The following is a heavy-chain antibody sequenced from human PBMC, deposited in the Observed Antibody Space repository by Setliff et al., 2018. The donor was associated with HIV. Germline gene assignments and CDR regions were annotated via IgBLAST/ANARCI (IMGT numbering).Heavy chain of an antibody. V-gene: IGHV4-59*11. D-gene: IGHD6-19*01. CDR3: ARGGFCSSDYYLLDY. J-gene: IGHJ4*02. CDR2: IYYSGST. CDR1: GGSISSHY. Sequence: PSETLSLTCTVSGGSISSHYWSWIRQPPGKGLEWIGYIYYSGSTNYNPSLKSRVTISVDTSKKQFSLKLDSVTAADTAVYYCARGGFCSSDYYLLDYWGQGTLVTVSS.